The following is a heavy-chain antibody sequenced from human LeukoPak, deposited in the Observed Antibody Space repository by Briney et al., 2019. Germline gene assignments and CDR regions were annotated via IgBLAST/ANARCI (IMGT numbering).Heavy chain of an antibody. CDR2: ISGSGGST. D-gene: IGHD2-2*01. V-gene: IGHV3-23*01. Sequence: GSLRLSCAASGFTFSSYAMSWVRQAPGKGLEWVSAISGSGGSTYYADSVKGRFTISRDNSKNTLYLQMNSLRAEDTAVYYCAKAVVVPAGKTYYYYYYMDVWGKGTTVTVSS. CDR3: AKAVVVPAGKTYYYYYYMDV. CDR1: GFTFSSYA. J-gene: IGHJ6*03.